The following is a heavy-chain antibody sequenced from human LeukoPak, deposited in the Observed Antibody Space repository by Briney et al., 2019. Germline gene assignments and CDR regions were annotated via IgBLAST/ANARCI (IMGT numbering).Heavy chain of an antibody. D-gene: IGHD3-22*01. CDR3: ARDGFHFDRPIDY. V-gene: IGHV3-11*01. CDR1: GFTFSDYY. CDR2: ISSSGSTI. J-gene: IGHJ4*02. Sequence: GGSLRLSCAASGFTFSDYYMSWIRQAPGKGLEWVSYISSSGSTIYYADSVKGRFTISRDNAKNSLYLQMSSLRAEDTAVYYCARDGFHFDRPIDYWGQGTLVTVSS.